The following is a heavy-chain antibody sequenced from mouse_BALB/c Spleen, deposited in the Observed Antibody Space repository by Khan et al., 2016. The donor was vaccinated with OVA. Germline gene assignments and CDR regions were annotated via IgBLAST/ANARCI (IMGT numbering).Heavy chain of an antibody. CDR2: IRSGGST. D-gene: IGHD2-14*01. CDR1: GFSLNTYG. Sequence: QVQLKESGPGLVQPSQSLSITCTVSGFSLNTYGIHWIRQSQGKGLEWLGVIRSGGSTDYNGAFISRLNITKDNSKSQVFFKMNSLQADDTANSYCNTNSDVYDYTYWGQGTLVTVSA. J-gene: IGHJ3*01. CDR3: NTNSDVYDYTY. V-gene: IGHV2-2*01.